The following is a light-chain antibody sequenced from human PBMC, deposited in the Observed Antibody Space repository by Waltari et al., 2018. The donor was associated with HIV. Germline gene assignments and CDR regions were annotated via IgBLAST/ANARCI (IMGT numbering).Light chain of an antibody. Sequence: QSLLTQPPSVSGTPGQRVTITCSGTESTIEHTTVNWYQQLPGAAPRLLIYGDNQWASGVPDRFSGSKSGTSASLDISALQPEDEADYYCAAWESSLTWGGRLRGSLVFGGGTSLTV. V-gene: IGLV1-44*01. J-gene: IGLJ2*01. CDR2: GDN. CDR1: ESTIEHTT. CDR3: AAWESSLTWGGRLRGSLV.